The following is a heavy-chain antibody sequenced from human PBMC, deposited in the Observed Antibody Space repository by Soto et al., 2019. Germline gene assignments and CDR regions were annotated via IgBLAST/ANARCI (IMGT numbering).Heavy chain of an antibody. V-gene: IGHV1-69*13. CDR2: ISPIFVTA. CDR1: GGTLSSYA. Sequence: ASVKVCCKASGGTLSSYAVSWVRQAPGQGLEWMGGISPIFVTANYGQKFQGRVTITADESKSTAYIELSSLRAEDTAVYYCARVNVVVVDSSREYYFDYWGQGTLVTVS. D-gene: IGHD2-15*01. J-gene: IGHJ4*02. CDR3: ARVNVVVVDSSREYYFDY.